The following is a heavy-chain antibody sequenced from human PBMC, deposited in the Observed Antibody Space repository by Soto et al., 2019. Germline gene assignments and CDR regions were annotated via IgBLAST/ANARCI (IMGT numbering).Heavy chain of an antibody. Sequence: GSLRLSCAASGFTLSNAWMNWVRQAPGKGLEWVGRIKSKTDGGTTDYAAPVKGRFTISRDDSKNTLYLQMNSLKTEDTAVYYCTTRYHYDFWSRYYTPPAYYYYGMDVWGQGTTVTVSS. CDR1: GFTLSNAW. CDR2: IKSKTDGGTT. D-gene: IGHD3-3*01. V-gene: IGHV3-15*07. CDR3: TTRYHYDFWSRYYTPPAYYYYGMDV. J-gene: IGHJ6*02.